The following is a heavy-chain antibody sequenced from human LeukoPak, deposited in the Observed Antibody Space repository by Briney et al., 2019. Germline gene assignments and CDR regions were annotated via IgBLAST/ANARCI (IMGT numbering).Heavy chain of an antibody. CDR2: ISAYNGNT. CDR3: ARFGDCASSTSCPTDY. D-gene: IGHD2-2*01. V-gene: IGHV1-18*01. CDR1: GYTFTSYG. J-gene: IGHJ4*02. Sequence: ASVKVSCKASGYTFTSYGISWVRQAPGQGLEWMGWISAYNGNTNYAQKLQGRVTMTTDTSTSTAYMELRSLRPDDTAVYYCARFGDCASSTSCPTDYWGQGTLVTVSS.